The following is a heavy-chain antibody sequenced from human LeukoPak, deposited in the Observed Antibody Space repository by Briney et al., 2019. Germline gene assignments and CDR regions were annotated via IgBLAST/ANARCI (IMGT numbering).Heavy chain of an antibody. CDR2: ISGSGGST. Sequence: GGSLRLSCAASGFTFSSYAMSWVRQAPGKGLEWVSGISGSGGSTYYADSVKGRFTISRDNSKNTLYLQMNSLRAEDTAVYYCADFTGYSGGWYYGGGFDIWGQGTMVTVSS. J-gene: IGHJ3*02. CDR3: ADFTGYSGGWYYGGGFDI. CDR1: GFTFSSYA. D-gene: IGHD6-19*01. V-gene: IGHV3-23*01.